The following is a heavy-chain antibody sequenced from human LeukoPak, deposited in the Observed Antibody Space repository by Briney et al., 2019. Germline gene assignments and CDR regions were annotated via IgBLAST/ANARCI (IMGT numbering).Heavy chain of an antibody. CDR1: GFTFSSYA. J-gene: IGHJ4*02. CDR3: ARGAPERISSSTNYYFDY. Sequence: GRSLRLSCAASGFTFSSYAMYWVRQAPGKGLEWEAVISYDGNNKYYADSVKGRFTISRDDSKNTLSLQMNSLRAEDTAVYYCARGAPERISSSTNYYFDYWGQGTLVTVSS. V-gene: IGHV3-30-3*01. CDR2: ISYDGNNK. D-gene: IGHD6-6*01.